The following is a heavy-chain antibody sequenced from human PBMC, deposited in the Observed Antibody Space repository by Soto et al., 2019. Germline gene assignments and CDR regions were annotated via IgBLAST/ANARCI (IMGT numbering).Heavy chain of an antibody. J-gene: IGHJ5*02. CDR2: INPNNGVT. Sequence: QVHLVQSGAEVKKPGASVRVSCKPSGFPFTDYYMHWVRQAPGQGLEWMGWINPNNGVTHFAQRFQGRVTMTRDTSISTTHMDLSSLRSDDTVVYYCARGYNTGSGDSFDPWGQGTLVTVSS. CDR3: ARGYNTGSGDSFDP. V-gene: IGHV1-2*02. CDR1: GFPFTDYY. D-gene: IGHD2-8*02.